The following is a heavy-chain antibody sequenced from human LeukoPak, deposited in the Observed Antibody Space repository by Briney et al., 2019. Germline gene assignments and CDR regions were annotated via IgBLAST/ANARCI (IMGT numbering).Heavy chain of an antibody. Sequence: SETLSLTCTVSGGSISSSRYYWGWIRQPPGKGLEWIGSIYYSGSTYYNPSLKSRVTISVDTSKNQFSLKLSSVTAADTAVYYCVRKGDISSSRVFDIWGQGTMVTVSS. CDR2: IYYSGST. J-gene: IGHJ3*02. CDR1: GGSISSSRYY. D-gene: IGHD6-6*01. V-gene: IGHV4-39*01. CDR3: VRKGDISSSRVFDI.